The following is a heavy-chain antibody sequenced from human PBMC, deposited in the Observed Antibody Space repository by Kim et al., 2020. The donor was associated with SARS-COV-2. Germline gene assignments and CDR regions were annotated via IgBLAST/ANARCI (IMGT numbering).Heavy chain of an antibody. CDR2: ISASGTVT. D-gene: IGHD5-12*01. V-gene: IGHV3-23*01. CDR3: AKVDLGATTKYYFDY. J-gene: IGHJ4*02. CDR1: GFTFNNYA. Sequence: GGSLRLSCAASGFTFNNYAMNWVRQAPGKGLEWVTAISASGTVTYYADSVKGRFTISRDDSKNTLFLQMNSLRAEDTAVYYCAKVDLGATTKYYFDYWGQGALVTVSP.